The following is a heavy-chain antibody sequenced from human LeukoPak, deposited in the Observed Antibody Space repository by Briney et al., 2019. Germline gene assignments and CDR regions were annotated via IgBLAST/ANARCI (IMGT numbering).Heavy chain of an antibody. V-gene: IGHV3-74*01. CDR3: AREDCTIGAVCSSLLDH. Sequence: GGSLRLSCAASGLTFSSDWMHWVRQVPGMGLVWVSRINSDASTINYADSVKGRFTISRDNAKNTLYLQMNNLRAEDTAVYYCAREDCTIGAVCSSLLDHWGRGTLVTVSS. J-gene: IGHJ4*02. D-gene: IGHD2-8*01. CDR1: GLTFSSDW. CDR2: INSDASTI.